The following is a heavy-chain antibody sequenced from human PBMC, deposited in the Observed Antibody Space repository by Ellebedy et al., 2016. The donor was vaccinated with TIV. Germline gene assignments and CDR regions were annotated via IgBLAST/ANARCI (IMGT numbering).Heavy chain of an antibody. CDR2: IKEDGNDK. Sequence: GESLKISCAASGFTFSSFWISWVRQAPGKGLEWVATIKEDGNDKYYLDSVKGRFTISRDNTKNSLYLQMNSLRVEDTAVYSWARGYSSGSYFAWGQGTLVTVSS. CDR1: GFTFSSFW. V-gene: IGHV3-7*01. J-gene: IGHJ4*02. CDR3: ARGYSSGSYFA. D-gene: IGHD3-10*01.